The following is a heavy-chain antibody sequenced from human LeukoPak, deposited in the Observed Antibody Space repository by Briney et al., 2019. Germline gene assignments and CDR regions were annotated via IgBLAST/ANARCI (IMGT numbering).Heavy chain of an antibody. CDR3: ARRDYGNPPGVFDM. CDR1: GGSISSYY. CDR2: IYYSGST. D-gene: IGHD4-11*01. J-gene: IGHJ3*02. Sequence: SETLSLTCTVSGGSISSYYWSWIRQPPGKGLERIGYIYYSGSTNYNPSLKSRVTISVDTSKNQFSLKLSSVTAAAPAVYYFARRDYGNPPGVFDMGGQGKMVTVS. V-gene: IGHV4-59*08.